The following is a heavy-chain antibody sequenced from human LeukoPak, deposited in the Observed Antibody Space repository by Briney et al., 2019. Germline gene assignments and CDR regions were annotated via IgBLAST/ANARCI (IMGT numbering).Heavy chain of an antibody. J-gene: IGHJ3*02. V-gene: IGHV3-7*04. Sequence: GGSLRLSCVASGFTFSDYWMSWVRQAPGKGLEWVAHIKHDASEKYYVDSVKGRFTISRDNVKNSLYLSMNSLRSEDTAVYYCARTTKYSFDIWGQGTMVTVSS. CDR3: ARTTKYSFDI. CDR2: IKHDASEK. D-gene: IGHD2/OR15-2a*01. CDR1: GFTFSDYW.